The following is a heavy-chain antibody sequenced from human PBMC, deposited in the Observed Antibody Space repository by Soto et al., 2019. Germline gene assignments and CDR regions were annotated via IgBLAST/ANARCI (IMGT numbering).Heavy chain of an antibody. CDR1: GYTFTGYY. J-gene: IGHJ5*02. CDR2: INPNSGGT. CDR3: AREGDLDSSGYPRGYWFDP. V-gene: IGHV1-2*04. Sequence: GASVKVSCKASGYTFTGYYMHWVRQAPGQGLEWMGWINPNSGGTNYAQKFQGWVTMTRDTSISTAYMELSRLRSDDTAVYYCAREGDLDSSGYPRGYWFDPWGQGTLVTVSS. D-gene: IGHD3-22*01.